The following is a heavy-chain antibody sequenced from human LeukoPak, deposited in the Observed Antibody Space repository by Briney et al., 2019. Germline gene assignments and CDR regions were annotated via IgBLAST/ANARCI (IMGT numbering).Heavy chain of an antibody. CDR3: ARERIVRGYSGYDFDY. Sequence: PGGSLTLSCAASGLTLSSYSVKGVRQAPGKGLEWVSSISSSSSYKYYADSVKGRFTISRDNAKNSLYLQMNSLRAEDTAVYYCARERIVRGYSGYDFDYWGQGTLVIVSS. J-gene: IGHJ4*02. V-gene: IGHV3-21*01. CDR2: ISSSSSYK. CDR1: GLTLSSYS. D-gene: IGHD5-12*01.